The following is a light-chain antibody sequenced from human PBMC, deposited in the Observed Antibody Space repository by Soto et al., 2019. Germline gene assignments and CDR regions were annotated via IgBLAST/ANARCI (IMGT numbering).Light chain of an antibody. V-gene: IGLV2-14*01. CDR3: CSYTSSKTYV. CDR1: SSDVGGYNY. CDR2: EVS. J-gene: IGLJ1*01. Sequence: QSGLTQPASVSGSPGQSITISCTGTSSDVGGYNYVAWYQQHPGKAPNLIIYEVSYRPSGVSTRFSASKSDNTASLTISGLQPEDEADYYCCSYTSSKTYVFGTGTKLTVL.